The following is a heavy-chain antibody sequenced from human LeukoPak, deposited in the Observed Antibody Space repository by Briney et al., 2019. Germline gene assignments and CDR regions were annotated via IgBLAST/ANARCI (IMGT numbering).Heavy chain of an antibody. V-gene: IGHV3-48*03. Sequence: PGGSLRLSCTASGFTFSSYEMNWVRQTPGKGLEWVSYISSSGSTIYYADSVKGRFTISRDNAKNSLYLQMNSLRAEDTAVYYCAELGITMIGGVWGKGTTVTISS. J-gene: IGHJ6*04. CDR3: AELGITMIGGV. CDR1: GFTFSSYE. D-gene: IGHD3-10*02. CDR2: ISSSGSTI.